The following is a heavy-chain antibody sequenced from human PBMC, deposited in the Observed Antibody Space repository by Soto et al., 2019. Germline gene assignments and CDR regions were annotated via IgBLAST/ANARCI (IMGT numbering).Heavy chain of an antibody. CDR1: GGSNSSYY. V-gene: IGHV4-59*01. J-gene: IGHJ4*02. Sequence: QVQLQESGPGLVTPSETLSLTCTVSGGSNSSYYWSWIRQPPGKGLEWIGYIYYSGGSNYNPSLKSRVTLSLDASKKQLSLNLSSVTAADRAVYYCAVSSGNYARFDYWGQGTLVTVSS. CDR2: IYYSGGS. CDR3: AVSSGNYARFDY. D-gene: IGHD1-26*01.